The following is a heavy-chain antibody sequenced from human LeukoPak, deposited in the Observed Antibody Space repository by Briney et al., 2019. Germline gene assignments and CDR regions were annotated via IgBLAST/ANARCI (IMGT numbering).Heavy chain of an antibody. Sequence: SETLSLTCAVYGGSFSGYYWSWIRQPPGKGLEWIGEINHSGSTNYNPSLKSRVTISVDTSKNQFSLKLSPVTAADTAVYYCARAQRPCSGGSCYPLGGYYFDYWGQGTLVTVSS. CDR1: GGSFSGYY. V-gene: IGHV4-34*01. CDR3: ARAQRPCSGGSCYPLGGYYFDY. D-gene: IGHD2-15*01. J-gene: IGHJ4*02. CDR2: INHSGST.